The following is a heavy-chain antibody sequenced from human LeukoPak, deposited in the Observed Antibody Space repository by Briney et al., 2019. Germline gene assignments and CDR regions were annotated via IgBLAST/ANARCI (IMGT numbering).Heavy chain of an antibody. CDR1: GGSLSSGSYY. D-gene: IGHD4-17*01. J-gene: IGHJ4*02. CDR3: ARGPTVTTRGFDY. V-gene: IGHV4-61*02. Sequence: PSETLSLTCTVSGGSLSSGSYYWSWIRQPAGKGLEWIGRIYTSGSTNYNPSLKSRVTISVDTSKNQFSLKLSSVTAADTAVYYCARGPTVTTRGFDYWGQGTLVTVSS. CDR2: IYTSGST.